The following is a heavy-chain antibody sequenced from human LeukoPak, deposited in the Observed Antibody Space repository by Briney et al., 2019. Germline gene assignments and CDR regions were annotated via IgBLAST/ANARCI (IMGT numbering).Heavy chain of an antibody. V-gene: IGHV4-34*01. CDR2: INHSGST. J-gene: IGHJ4*02. CDR3: ASWLGGYYRRFDY. D-gene: IGHD3-3*01. CDR1: GGSFSGHY. Sequence: KASETLSLTCAVYGGSFSGHYWSWIRQPPGKGLEWIGEINHSGSTNYNPSLKSRVTISVDTSKNQFSLKLSSVTAADTAVYYCASWLGGYYRRFDYWGQGTLVTVSS.